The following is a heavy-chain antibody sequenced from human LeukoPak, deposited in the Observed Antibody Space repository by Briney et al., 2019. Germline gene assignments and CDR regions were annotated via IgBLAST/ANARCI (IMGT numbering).Heavy chain of an antibody. CDR1: CGSISSYY. V-gene: IGHV4-59*12. CDR3: ARDKMTAILSWFYP. CDR2: IYYSGST. J-gene: IGHJ5*02. Sequence: PSEALSLTCTVSCGSISSYYWSWIRQPPGKGLEWIGYIYYSGSTNYNPSLKSRVTISVDTSKDQFSLKLSSVTAADTAVYYCARDKMTAILSWFYPWGQGTLVTVSS. D-gene: IGHD2-21*02.